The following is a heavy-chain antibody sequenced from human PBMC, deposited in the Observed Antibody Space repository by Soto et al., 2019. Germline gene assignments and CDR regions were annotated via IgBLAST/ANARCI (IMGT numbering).Heavy chain of an antibody. V-gene: IGHV3-30*18. CDR1: GFTFSSYG. CDR2: ISYDGSNK. Sequence: GGSLRLSCAASGFTFSSYGMHWVRQAPGKGLEWVAVISYDGSNKYYADTVKGRFTISRDNSKNTLYLQMNSLRAEDKTVYYCSKGHCSGGSCSHYYYYYYYMDVWGKGTTVTVSS. J-gene: IGHJ6*03. D-gene: IGHD2-15*01. CDR3: SKGHCSGGSCSHYYYYYYYMDV.